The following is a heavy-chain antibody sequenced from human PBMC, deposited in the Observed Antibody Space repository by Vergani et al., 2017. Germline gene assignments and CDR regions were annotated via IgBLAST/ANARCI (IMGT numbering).Heavy chain of an antibody. V-gene: IGHV3-23*01. CDR3: ARDSMAPRYSGSYDPAFDI. D-gene: IGHD1-26*01. Sequence: EVQLLRSGGGLVQPGGSLRVSCAASGFTFRSHAMSWVRQAPGKGLEWVSTVSGRGGTTYYADSVKGRFTVSRDNSKDTLSLQMNSLRADDTAIYYCARDSMAPRYSGSYDPAFDIWGQGTMVTVSS. CDR1: GFTFRSHA. J-gene: IGHJ3*02. CDR2: VSGRGGTT.